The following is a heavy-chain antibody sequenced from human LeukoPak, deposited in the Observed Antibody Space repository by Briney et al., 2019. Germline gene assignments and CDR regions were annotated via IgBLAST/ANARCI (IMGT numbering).Heavy chain of an antibody. J-gene: IGHJ4*02. CDR3: ARGLYYYDSSGYYYPFAFFDY. Sequence: GGSLRLSCAASGFTFSSYAMHWVRQAPGKGLEWVAVISYDGSNKYYADSVKGRFTISRDNAKNSLYLQMNSLRAEDTAVYYCARGLYYYDSSGYYYPFAFFDYWGQGTLVTVSS. CDR1: GFTFSSYA. CDR2: ISYDGSNK. V-gene: IGHV3-30*04. D-gene: IGHD3-22*01.